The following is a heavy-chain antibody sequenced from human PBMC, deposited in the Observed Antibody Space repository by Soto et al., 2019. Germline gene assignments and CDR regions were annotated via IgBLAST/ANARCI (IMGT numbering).Heavy chain of an antibody. V-gene: IGHV1-69*08. CDR1: GGTFCTYT. D-gene: IGHD3-22*01. J-gene: IGHJ5*02. CDR2: IIPIIGII. Sequence: QVQLVQSGAEVKKPGSSVKVSCKASGGTFCTYTITWVRQAPGQGLEWMGRIIPIIGIINYAQKCQGRVTITADKLTGTAYMELTRLRSDDMAVYYCAGDPDSHYNDSHAYSNPWGQGTLVTVSS. CDR3: AGDPDSHYNDSHAYSNP.